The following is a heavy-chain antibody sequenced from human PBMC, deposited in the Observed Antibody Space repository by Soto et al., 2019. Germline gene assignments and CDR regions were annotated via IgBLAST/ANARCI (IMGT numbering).Heavy chain of an antibody. CDR2: IIPIFGTA. J-gene: IGHJ6*02. CDR3: ASKSSGGWYLLPNEYCYYDGMVV. Sequence: SVKVSCKAPGGTFTSYAINWARQAPVQGLEWMGGIIPIFGTANYAQKFQGRVTITADKSTSTAYMELSSLRSEDTAVYYCASKSSGGWYLLPNEYCYYDGMVVWG. CDR1: GGTFTSYA. V-gene: IGHV1-69*06. D-gene: IGHD6-19*01.